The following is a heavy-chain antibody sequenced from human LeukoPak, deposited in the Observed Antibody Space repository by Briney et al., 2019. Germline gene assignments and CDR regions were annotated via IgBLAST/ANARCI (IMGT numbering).Heavy chain of an antibody. V-gene: IGHV4-34*01. CDR3: ARTDIVVVPAATRYYYYMDV. Sequence: SETLSLTCAVYGGSFSDYYWSWIRQPPGKGLEWIGEINHSGSTNYNPSLKSRVIISVDTSKNQFSLKLSSVTAADTAVYYCARTDIVVVPAATRYYYYMDVWGKGTTVTVSS. D-gene: IGHD2-2*01. CDR2: INHSGST. J-gene: IGHJ6*03. CDR1: GGSFSDYY.